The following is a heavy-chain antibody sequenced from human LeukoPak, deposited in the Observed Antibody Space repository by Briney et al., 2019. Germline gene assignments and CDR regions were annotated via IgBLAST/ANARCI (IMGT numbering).Heavy chain of an antibody. V-gene: IGHV3-23*01. J-gene: IGHJ4*02. CDR1: GFTFSSCA. CDR2: ISGSGGST. Sequence: GGSLGLSCAAAGFTFSSCAMSWVRQAPGKGLEWVSVISGSGGSTYYADSVKGRFTISRDNSKSTLYLQMNSLRAEDTAVYYCARDPYVSNFDYWGQGTLVTVSS. D-gene: IGHD3-10*02. CDR3: ARDPYVSNFDY.